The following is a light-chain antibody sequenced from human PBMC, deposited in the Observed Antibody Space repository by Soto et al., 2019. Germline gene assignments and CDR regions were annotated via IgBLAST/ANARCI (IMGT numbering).Light chain of an antibody. V-gene: IGKV3-15*01. CDR3: QQYDNWPPIT. J-gene: IGKJ5*01. CDR1: QSVSSN. Sequence: EVVMTQSPATLSVSPGERATLSCRASQSVSSNLAWYQQEPGQAPRLLIYAASARATGIPARFSGSGSGTEFTLTISSLQSEDFAVYYRQQYDNWPPITFGQGTRLEI. CDR2: AAS.